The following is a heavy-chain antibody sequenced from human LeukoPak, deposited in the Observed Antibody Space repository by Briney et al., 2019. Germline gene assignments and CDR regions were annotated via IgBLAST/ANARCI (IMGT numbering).Heavy chain of an antibody. V-gene: IGHV3-48*03. CDR3: ARDRSSSSYGMDV. J-gene: IGHJ6*04. D-gene: IGHD6-13*01. CDR2: ISSSGSTI. CDR1: GFTFSSYE. Sequence: KTGGSLRLSCAASGFTFSSYEMNWVRQAPGKGLEWVSYISSSGSTIYYADSVKGRFTISRDNAKNSLYLQMNSLRAEDTAVYYRARDRSSSSYGMDVWGKGTTVTVSS.